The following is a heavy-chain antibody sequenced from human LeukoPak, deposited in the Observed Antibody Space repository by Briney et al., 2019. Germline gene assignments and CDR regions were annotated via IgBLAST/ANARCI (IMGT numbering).Heavy chain of an antibody. Sequence: GGSLRLSCAASGFTFSSYGMHWVRQAPGKGLKWVAFIRYDGSNKYYADSVKGRFTISRDNSKNTLYLQMNSLRAEDTAVYYCAKGQQLANLFDYWGQGTLVTVSS. CDR1: GFTFSSYG. V-gene: IGHV3-30*02. D-gene: IGHD6-13*01. J-gene: IGHJ4*02. CDR2: IRYDGSNK. CDR3: AKGQQLANLFDY.